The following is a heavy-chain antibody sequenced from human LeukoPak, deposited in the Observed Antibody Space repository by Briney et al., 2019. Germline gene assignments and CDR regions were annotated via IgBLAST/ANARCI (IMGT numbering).Heavy chain of an antibody. D-gene: IGHD4-17*01. J-gene: IGHJ3*02. Sequence: SETLSLTCAVSDDSFSSHYWTWIRQPPGKGLEWIGYISYIGSTDYNPSLKSRVTISIDTSRNQFSLRLSSVTAADTAVYYCARDLVTVTKGFDIWGQGTMVSVSS. CDR3: ARDLVTVTKGFDI. CDR1: DDSFSSHY. CDR2: ISYIGST. V-gene: IGHV4-59*11.